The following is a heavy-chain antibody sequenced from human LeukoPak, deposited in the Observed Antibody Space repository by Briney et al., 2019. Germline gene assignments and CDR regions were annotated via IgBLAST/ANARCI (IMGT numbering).Heavy chain of an antibody. J-gene: IGHJ4*02. Sequence: SVKVSCKASGYTFTGYYMHWVRQAPGQGLEWMGRIIPIFGTANYAQKFQGRVTITTDESTSTAYMELSSLRSEDTAVYYCARGDFWSGYYDYWGQGTLVTVSS. V-gene: IGHV1-69*05. CDR3: ARGDFWSGYYDY. D-gene: IGHD3-3*01. CDR1: GYTFTGYY. CDR2: IIPIFGTA.